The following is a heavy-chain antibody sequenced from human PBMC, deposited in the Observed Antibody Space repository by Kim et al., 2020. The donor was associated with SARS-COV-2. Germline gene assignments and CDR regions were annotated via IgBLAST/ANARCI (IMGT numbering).Heavy chain of an antibody. CDR3: ARRVRYSGYESVDY. D-gene: IGHD5-12*01. J-gene: IGHJ4*02. Sequence: NPSLTSRVTISVDTSKNQFSLKLSSVTAADTAVYYCARRVRYSGYESVDYWGQGTLVTVSS. V-gene: IGHV4-39*01.